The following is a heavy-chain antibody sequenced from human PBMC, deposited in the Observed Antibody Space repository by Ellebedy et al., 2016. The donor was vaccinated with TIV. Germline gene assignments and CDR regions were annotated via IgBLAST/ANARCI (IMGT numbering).Heavy chain of an antibody. CDR3: AKLGFDMLTGSGGMDV. Sequence: GESLKIPCAASGFTFSNYAMSWVRRSPGKGLDWVSLISGNGEYTYYADSVKGRLTSSRDNSMDTLYLQMNSLGVGDTAVYYCAKLGFDMLTGSGGMDVWGQGTTVTVSS. CDR2: ISGNGEYT. D-gene: IGHD3-9*01. CDR1: GFTFSNYA. V-gene: IGHV3-23*01. J-gene: IGHJ6*02.